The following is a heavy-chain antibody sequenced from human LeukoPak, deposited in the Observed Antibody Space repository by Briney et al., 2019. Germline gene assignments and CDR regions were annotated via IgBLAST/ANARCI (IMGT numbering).Heavy chain of an antibody. V-gene: IGHV4-59*01. CDR2: IYYSGGT. J-gene: IGHJ5*02. CDR1: GGSISSYY. Sequence: PSETLSLTCTVSGGSISSYYWSWIRQPPGKGLEWIGYIYYSGGTNYNPSLKSRVTISVDTSKNQFSLKLSSVTAADTAVYYCARDNKNSYSNYWFDPWGQGTLVTVSS. D-gene: IGHD4-11*01. CDR3: ARDNKNSYSNYWFDP.